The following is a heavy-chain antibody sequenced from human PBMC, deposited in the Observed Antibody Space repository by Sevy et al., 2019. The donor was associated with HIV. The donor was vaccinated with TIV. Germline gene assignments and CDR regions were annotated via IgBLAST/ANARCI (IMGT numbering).Heavy chain of an antibody. J-gene: IGHJ6*02. CDR1: GYSISSGYY. D-gene: IGHD2-15*01. CDR2: IYHRGNT. V-gene: IGHV4-38-2*01. Sequence: SETLSLTCVVSGYSISSGYYWGWVRQPPGKGLQWIGNIYHRGNTYYNPSLQSRATLSVETSKNQFSLKMTSVTATDTAVYYCVRGSGGDRLDHYGLDVWGQGTTVTVSS. CDR3: VRGSGGDRLDHYGLDV.